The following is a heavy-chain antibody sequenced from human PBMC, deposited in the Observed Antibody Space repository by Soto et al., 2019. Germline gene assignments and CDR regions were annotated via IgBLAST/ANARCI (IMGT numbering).Heavy chain of an antibody. CDR1: GFTFSSYG. CDR3: AKDREIVVVIQYYYYGMDV. Sequence: QVQLVESGGGVVQPGRSLRLSCAASGFTFSSYGMHWVRQAPGKGLEWVAVISYDGSNKYYADSVKGRFTISRDNSKKTMYLQMNSLRAEDTAVYYCAKDREIVVVIQYYYYGMDVWGQGTTVTVSS. D-gene: IGHD3-22*01. CDR2: ISYDGSNK. V-gene: IGHV3-30*18. J-gene: IGHJ6*02.